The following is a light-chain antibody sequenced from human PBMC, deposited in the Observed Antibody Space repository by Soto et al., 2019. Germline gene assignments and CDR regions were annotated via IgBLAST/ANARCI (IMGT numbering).Light chain of an antibody. CDR2: EVT. CDR3: TSYTSNRTWV. J-gene: IGLJ3*02. Sequence: QSALTQPPSVSGSPGQSVTISCTGTSSDVGNYNRVSWYQQPPGTAPKLMIYEVTNRPSGVPNXXSASKSGNTASLTISGXXXEDEXDXYCTSYTSNRTWVFGGGTKVTVL. CDR1: SSDVGNYNR. V-gene: IGLV2-18*02.